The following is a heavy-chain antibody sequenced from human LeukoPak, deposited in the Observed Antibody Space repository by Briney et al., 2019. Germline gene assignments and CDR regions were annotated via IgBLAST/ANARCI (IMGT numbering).Heavy chain of an antibody. Sequence: GRSLRLSCVASGITFSTFSMHWVRQAPGEGLEWVAVISYDGNSKYYADSVKGRFTISRDNSKNTLYLQMNSLRAEDTAVYYCARENNYYDTSGYPLGFAFDIWGQGTVVTVSS. CDR3: ARENNYYDTSGYPLGFAFDI. V-gene: IGHV3-30*04. D-gene: IGHD3-22*01. J-gene: IGHJ3*02. CDR1: GITFSTFS. CDR2: ISYDGNSK.